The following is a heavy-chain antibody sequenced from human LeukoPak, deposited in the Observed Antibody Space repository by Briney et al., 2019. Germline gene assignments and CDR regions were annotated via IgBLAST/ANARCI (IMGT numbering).Heavy chain of an antibody. CDR2: ISGDGGST. V-gene: IGHV3-43*02. CDR3: AKDRDHSSGYHIIDY. Sequence: TGGSLRLSCAASGFTFDDYAMHWVRQAPGKGLEWVSLISGDGGSTYYADSVKGRFTISRDNSKNSLYLQMNSLRTEDTASYYCAKDRDHSSGYHIIDYWGQGTLVTVSS. J-gene: IGHJ4*02. CDR1: GFTFDDYA. D-gene: IGHD3-22*01.